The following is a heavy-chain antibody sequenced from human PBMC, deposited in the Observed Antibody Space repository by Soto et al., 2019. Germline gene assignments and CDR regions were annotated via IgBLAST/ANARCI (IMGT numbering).Heavy chain of an antibody. CDR2: ISSSDNTI. Sequence: EVQLVESGGGLVQPGGSLRLSCAASGFIFSRYEMAWVRQAPGKGLEWLSYISSSDNTIYYADSLRGRFTISRDNARDSLFLHMNSLRAKDTALYYCVRLDFYGSGSIDTWGQGTLVTVSS. CDR1: GFIFSRYE. V-gene: IGHV3-48*03. CDR3: VRLDFYGSGSIDT. D-gene: IGHD3-10*01. J-gene: IGHJ5*02.